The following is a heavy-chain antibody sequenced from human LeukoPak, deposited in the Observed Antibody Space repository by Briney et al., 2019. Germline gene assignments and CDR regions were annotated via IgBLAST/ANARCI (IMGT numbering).Heavy chain of an antibody. J-gene: IGHJ4*02. Sequence: EASVKVSCKASGYTFTGYYMHWVRQAPGQGLEWMGRINPNSGSTNYAQKFQGRVTMTRDTSISTAYMELSRLRSDDTAVYYCARGYGDEYYFDYWGQGTLVTVSS. D-gene: IGHD4-17*01. CDR2: INPNSGST. CDR3: ARGYGDEYYFDY. V-gene: IGHV1-2*06. CDR1: GYTFTGYY.